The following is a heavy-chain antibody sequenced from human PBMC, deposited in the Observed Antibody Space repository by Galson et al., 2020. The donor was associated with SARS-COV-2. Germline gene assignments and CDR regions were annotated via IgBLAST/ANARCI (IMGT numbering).Heavy chain of an antibody. V-gene: IGHV1-24*01. CDR1: GYTLTELS. D-gene: IGHD2-2*01. CDR2: FDPEDGET. Sequence: ASVKVSCKVSGYTLTELSMHWVRQAPGKGLEWMGGFDPEDGETIYAQKFQGRVTMTEDTSTDTAYMELSSLRSEDMAVYYCATAPAVVPAAMGYYYYYGMDVWGQGTTVTVSS. J-gene: IGHJ6*02. CDR3: ATAPAVVPAAMGYYYYYGMDV.